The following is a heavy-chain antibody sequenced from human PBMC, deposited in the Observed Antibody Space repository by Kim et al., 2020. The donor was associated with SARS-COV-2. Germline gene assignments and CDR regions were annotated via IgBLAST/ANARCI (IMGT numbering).Heavy chain of an antibody. Sequence: SQTLSLTCAISGDSVSSNSAAWNWIRQSPSRGLEWLGRTYYRSKWYNDYAVSVKSRITINPDTSKNQFSLQLNSVTPEDTAVYYCAREVGITMVRGVIITTSYYYYGMDVWGQGTTVTVSS. V-gene: IGHV6-1*01. CDR1: GDSVSSNSAA. CDR2: TYYRSKWYN. J-gene: IGHJ6*02. D-gene: IGHD3-10*01. CDR3: AREVGITMVRGVIITTSYYYYGMDV.